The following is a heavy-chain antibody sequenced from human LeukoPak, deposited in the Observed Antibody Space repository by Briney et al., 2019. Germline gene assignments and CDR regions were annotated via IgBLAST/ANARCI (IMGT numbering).Heavy chain of an antibody. Sequence: SETLSLTCTVCGGSISDHSWSWIRQSTGKGLEWIGRIHTSGTTHYNPSLKSRLTISVDKAKSQISLKVNSVTAADTAMYYCVRGLTRQQPQFDPWGQGTLVTVSA. CDR1: GGSISDHS. CDR3: VRGLTRQQPQFDP. D-gene: IGHD6-13*01. V-gene: IGHV4-4*07. CDR2: IHTSGTT. J-gene: IGHJ5*02.